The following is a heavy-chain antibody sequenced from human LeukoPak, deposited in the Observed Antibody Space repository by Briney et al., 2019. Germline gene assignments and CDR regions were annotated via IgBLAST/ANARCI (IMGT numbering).Heavy chain of an antibody. J-gene: IGHJ6*02. CDR1: GGSFSGYY. V-gene: IGHV4-34*01. Sequence: SETLSLTCAVYGGSFSGYYWSWIRQPPGKGLEWIGEINHSGSTNYNPSLKSRVTISVDTSKNQFSLKLSSVTAADTAVYYCAREVSMVRGVNPFVDVWGQGTTVTVSS. CDR3: AREVSMVRGVNPFVDV. D-gene: IGHD3-10*01. CDR2: INHSGST.